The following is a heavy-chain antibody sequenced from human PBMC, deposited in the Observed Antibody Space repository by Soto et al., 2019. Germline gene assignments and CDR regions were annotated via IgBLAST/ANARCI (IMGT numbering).Heavy chain of an antibody. CDR1: GGTFSTYA. D-gene: IGHD6-19*01. CDR3: ARGVRHSSGWYYFDY. Sequence: SLKVSCTPSGGTFSTYAISWVRPAPGQGLEWMGGIIPIFGTANYAQKFQGRVTITADESTSTAYMELSSLRSEDTAVYYCARGVRHSSGWYYFDYWGQGTLVTVSS. CDR2: IIPIFGTA. V-gene: IGHV1-69*13. J-gene: IGHJ4*02.